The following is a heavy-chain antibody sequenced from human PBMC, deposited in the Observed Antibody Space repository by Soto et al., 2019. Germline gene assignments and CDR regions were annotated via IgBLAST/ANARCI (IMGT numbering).Heavy chain of an antibody. CDR2: ISIYNGHT. J-gene: IGHJ4*02. V-gene: IGHV1-18*04. CDR1: GYTFTSYG. Sequence: ASVKFSCKASGYTFTSYGITWVRQAPGQGLEWMGWISIYNGHTEYAQKFQGRVTMTTDISTTTAYMELRSLKFDDTALYYCARRGSGLVDFWGQGTSVTV. D-gene: IGHD6-19*01. CDR3: ARRGSGLVDF.